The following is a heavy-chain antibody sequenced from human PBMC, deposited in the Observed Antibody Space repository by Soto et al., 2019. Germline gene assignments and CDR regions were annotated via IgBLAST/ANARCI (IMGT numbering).Heavy chain of an antibody. D-gene: IGHD1-7*01. V-gene: IGHV4-39*01. CDR1: GGSISRTNYY. CDR3: ARQVVSGTTGGMDV. CDR2: IYYSGNT. Sequence: QLQLQESGPGLVKPSETLSLTCSVSGGSISRTNYYWVWIRQSPGKGLEWIGSIYYSGNTHNNPSLKSRVTLSIDTSKNQFSLKLSSVPAADTAVYYCARQVVSGTTGGMDVWGLGTTVTVSS. J-gene: IGHJ6*02.